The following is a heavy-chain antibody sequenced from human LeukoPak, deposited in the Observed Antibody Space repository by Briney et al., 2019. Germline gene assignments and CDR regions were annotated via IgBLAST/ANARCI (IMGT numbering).Heavy chain of an antibody. CDR3: ARASYYYDSSGYYLGAFDI. D-gene: IGHD3-22*01. CDR1: GFTFSSYW. Sequence: QPGGSLRLSCAASGFTFSSYWMDWVRQAPGKGLVWVSRINSDGSSTSYADSVKGRFTISRDNAKNTLYLQMNSLRAEDTAVYYCARASYYYDSSGYYLGAFDIWGQGTMVTVSS. V-gene: IGHV3-74*01. J-gene: IGHJ3*02. CDR2: INSDGSST.